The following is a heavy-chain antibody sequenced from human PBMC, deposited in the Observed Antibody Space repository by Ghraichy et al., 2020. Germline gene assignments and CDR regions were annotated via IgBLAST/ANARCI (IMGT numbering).Heavy chain of an antibody. V-gene: IGHV3-21*01. CDR3: ARGSYGDYEGIFNGYFDL. Sequence: GGSLRLSCAASGFTFSSYSMNWVRQAPGKGLEWVSSISSSSSYIYYADSVKGRFTISRDNAKNSLYLQMNSLRAEDTAVYYCARGSYGDYEGIFNGYFDLWGRGTLVTVSS. CDR2: ISSSSSYI. J-gene: IGHJ2*01. CDR1: GFTFSSYS. D-gene: IGHD4-17*01.